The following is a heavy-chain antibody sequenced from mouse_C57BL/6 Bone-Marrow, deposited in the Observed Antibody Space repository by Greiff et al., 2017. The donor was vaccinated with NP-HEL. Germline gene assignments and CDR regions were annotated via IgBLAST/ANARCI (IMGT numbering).Heavy chain of an antibody. CDR2: IDPSDSYT. CDR1: GYTFTSYW. Sequence: VQLQQPGAELVMPGASVKLSCKASGYTFTSYWMHWVKQRPGQGLEWIGEIDPSDSYTNYNQKFKGKSTLTVDKSSSTAYMQLSSLTSEDSAVYYCASLLPYAMDYWGPGTSGTVSS. CDR3: ASLLPYAMDY. V-gene: IGHV1-69*01. J-gene: IGHJ4*01. D-gene: IGHD2-1*01.